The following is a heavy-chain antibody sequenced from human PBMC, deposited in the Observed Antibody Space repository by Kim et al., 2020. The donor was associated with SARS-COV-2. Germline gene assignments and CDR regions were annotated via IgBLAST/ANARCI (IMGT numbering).Heavy chain of an antibody. Sequence: GGGRTKYADSVKGRFTISRDDAQNTCVLQMNNLRPEETAMYYCAKLPPGDWGQGTLVTVAS. D-gene: IGHD1-1*01. V-gene: IGHV3-74*03. J-gene: IGHJ4*02. CDR2: GGGRT. CDR3: AKLPPGD.